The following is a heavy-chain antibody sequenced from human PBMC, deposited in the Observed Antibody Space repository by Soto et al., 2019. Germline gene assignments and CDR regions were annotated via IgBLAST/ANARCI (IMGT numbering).Heavy chain of an antibody. CDR3: ARVGGINWFDP. J-gene: IGHJ5*02. D-gene: IGHD3-16*01. CDR2: FYYSGST. V-gene: IGHV4-61*05. CDR1: GGSISSSSYY. Sequence: SETLSLTCTVSGGSISSSSYYWGWIRQPPGKGLEWIGCFYYSGSTNYNPSLKSRVTISVDTSKKQFSLKLSSVTAADTAVYYCARVGGINWFDPWGQGTLVTV.